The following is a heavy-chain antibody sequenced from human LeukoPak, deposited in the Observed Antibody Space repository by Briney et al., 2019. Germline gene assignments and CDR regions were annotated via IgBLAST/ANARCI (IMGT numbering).Heavy chain of an antibody. CDR1: GFTFSSYS. CDR2: ISSSSSTI. V-gene: IGHV3-48*04. J-gene: IGHJ4*02. D-gene: IGHD6-19*01. Sequence: GGSLRLSCAASGFTFSSYSMNWVRQAPGKGLEWVSYISSSSSTIYYADSVKGRFTISRDNAKNSLYLQMSSLRAEDTAVYYCAKDQVYSSGWYGSSADYFDFWGQGTLVTVSS. CDR3: AKDQVYSSGWYGSSADYFDF.